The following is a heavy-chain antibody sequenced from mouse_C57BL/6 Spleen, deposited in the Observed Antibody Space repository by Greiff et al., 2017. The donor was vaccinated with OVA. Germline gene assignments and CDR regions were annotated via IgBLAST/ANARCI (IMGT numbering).Heavy chain of an antibody. D-gene: IGHD2-5*01. CDR3: ARGDSNYGWFAY. V-gene: IGHV5-4*03. J-gene: IGHJ3*01. CDR1: GFTFSSYA. CDR2: ISDGGRYT. Sequence: DVKLVESGGGLVKPGGSLKLSCAASGFTFSSYAMSWVRQTPEKRLEWVATISDGGRYTYYPDNVKGRFTISRDNAKNNLYLQMSHLKSEDTAMYYCARGDSNYGWFAYWGQGTLVTVSA.